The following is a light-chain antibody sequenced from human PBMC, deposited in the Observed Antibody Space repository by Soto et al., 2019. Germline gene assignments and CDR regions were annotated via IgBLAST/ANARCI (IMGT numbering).Light chain of an antibody. J-gene: IGKJ1*01. CDR2: GAS. V-gene: IGKV3-20*01. CDR3: QQYGASPEA. Sequence: EIVLTQSPGTLSLSPGERATLYFRTSQSVTNSRLAWYQQKPGQTPRLLIYGASSRATGVPDRFSGSGSGTDFTLTISRLEPEDFAVYYCQQYGASPEAFGQGTKVDIK. CDR1: QSVTNSR.